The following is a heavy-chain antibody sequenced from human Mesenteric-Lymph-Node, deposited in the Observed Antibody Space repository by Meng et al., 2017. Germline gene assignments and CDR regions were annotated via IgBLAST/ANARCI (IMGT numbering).Heavy chain of an antibody. CDR2: IYYSGST. CDR1: GGSISSSNW. J-gene: IGHJ5*02. CDR3: ARDRKHYGERGWFDP. V-gene: IGHV4-4*02. D-gene: IGHD4-17*01. Sequence: RGAGQGLGKPSGTLSLTCAVSGGSISSSNWWSWVRQPPGKGLEWIGEIYYSGSTYSNASLKSRVTISIDRSKNQFSLKLSSVTAADTAVYYCARDRKHYGERGWFDPWGQGTLVTVSS.